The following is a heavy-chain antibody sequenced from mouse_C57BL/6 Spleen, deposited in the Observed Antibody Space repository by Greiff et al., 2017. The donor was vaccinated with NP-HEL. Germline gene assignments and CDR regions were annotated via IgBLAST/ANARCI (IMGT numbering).Heavy chain of an antibody. CDR1: GFTFSDYY. V-gene: IGHV5-16*01. D-gene: IGHD1-1*02. CDR2: INYDGSST. CDR3: ARELARWYDFDY. Sequence: EVQLVESEGGLVQPGSSMKLSCTASGFTFSDYYMAWVRQVPEKGLEWVANINYDGSSTYYLDSLKSRFIISRDNAKNILYLQMSSLKSEDTATYCCARELARWYDFDYWGQGTTLTVSS. J-gene: IGHJ2*01.